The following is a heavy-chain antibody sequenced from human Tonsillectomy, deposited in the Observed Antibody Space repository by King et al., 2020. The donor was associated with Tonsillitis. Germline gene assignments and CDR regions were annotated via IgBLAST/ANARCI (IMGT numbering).Heavy chain of an antibody. J-gene: IGHJ4*02. Sequence: VQLVESGGGLVKPGGSLRLSCTASGFTFSIHNMNWVRQAPGKGLEWVSSISSGATYIYYADSVKGRFTISRDNAKNSLYLQMNSLRAEDTAVYYCARDSHRKTGDYVDYCGQGTLVTVAS. CDR1: GFTFSIHN. CDR3: ARDSHRKTGDYVDY. V-gene: IGHV3-21*01. CDR2: ISSGATYI. D-gene: IGHD3-10*01.